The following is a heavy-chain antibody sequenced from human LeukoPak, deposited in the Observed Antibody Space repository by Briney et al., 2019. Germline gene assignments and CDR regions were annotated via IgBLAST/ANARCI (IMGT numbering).Heavy chain of an antibody. CDR1: GFTFSSYA. D-gene: IGHD5-12*01. Sequence: GGSLRLSCAASGFTFSSYAMSWVRQAPGKGLEWVSAISDTGGTTYYADSVKGRFTTSRDNSKNTLYLQMNSLRAEDTTVYYCAKRIVPTRVFDYWGQGTLVTVSS. CDR2: ISDTGGTT. CDR3: AKRIVPTRVFDY. J-gene: IGHJ4*02. V-gene: IGHV3-23*01.